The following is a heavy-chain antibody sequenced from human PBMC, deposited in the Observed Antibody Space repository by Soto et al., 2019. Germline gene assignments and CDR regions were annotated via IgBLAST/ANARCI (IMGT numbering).Heavy chain of an antibody. CDR1: GATTTSGGYY. V-gene: IGHV4-31*03. J-gene: IGHJ5*02. Sequence: SETLSLTCSVSGATTTSGGYYWCWLRQHPGKGLEWIGCTSYSGSTYYNPSLKSRVTISLDTSNNQFSLNLSSVTAADTAVYYCARGSSSTYFNWFDPWGQGTLVTVSS. D-gene: IGHD6-13*01. CDR2: TSYSGST. CDR3: ARGSSSTYFNWFDP.